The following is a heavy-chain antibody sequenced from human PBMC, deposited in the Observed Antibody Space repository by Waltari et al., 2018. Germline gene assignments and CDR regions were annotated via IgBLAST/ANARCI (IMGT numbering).Heavy chain of an antibody. D-gene: IGHD4-17*01. Sequence: QVQLVQSGAEVKKPGASVKVSCKASGYTFTGYYMHWVRQAPGQGLEWMGWINPNRGDTNYAQKFQGRGTMTRDTSISTAYMELSRLRSDDTAVYYCAPTVTTSWYFDLWGRGTLVTVSS. CDR1: GYTFTGYY. V-gene: IGHV1-2*02. CDR3: APTVTTSWYFDL. CDR2: INPNRGDT. J-gene: IGHJ2*01.